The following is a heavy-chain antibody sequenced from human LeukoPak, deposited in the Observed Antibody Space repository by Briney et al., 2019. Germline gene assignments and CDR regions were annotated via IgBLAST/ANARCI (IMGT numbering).Heavy chain of an antibody. CDR2: IYSGGST. V-gene: IGHV3-53*01. D-gene: IGHD3-16*01. J-gene: IGHJ6*02. CDR1: GFTVSSNY. Sequence: GGSLRLSCAASGFTVSSNYMSWVRQAPGKGLEWVSVIYSGGSTYYADSVKGRFTISRDNSKNTLYLQMNSLRAEDTAAYYCARALYDYVEGTYYYYGMDVWGQGTTVTVSS. CDR3: ARALYDYVEGTYYYYGMDV.